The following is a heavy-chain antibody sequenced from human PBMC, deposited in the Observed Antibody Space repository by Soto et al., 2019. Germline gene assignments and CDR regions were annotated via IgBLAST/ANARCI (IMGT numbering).Heavy chain of an antibody. CDR3: ARIAAATPSFDY. CDR1: GYTFTSYY. CDR2: ISAYNGNT. J-gene: IGHJ4*02. V-gene: IGHV1-18*04. Sequence: ASVKVSCKASGYTFTSYYMHWVRQAPGQGLEWMGWISAYNGNTKYAQKLQGRVTMTTDTSTSTAYMELRNLRSDDTAVYYCARIAAATPSFDYWGQGTLVTVSS. D-gene: IGHD2-15*01.